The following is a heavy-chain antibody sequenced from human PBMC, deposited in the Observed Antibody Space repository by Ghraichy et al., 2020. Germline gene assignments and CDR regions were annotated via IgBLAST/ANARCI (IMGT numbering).Heavy chain of an antibody. D-gene: IGHD5-18*01. CDR3: AAGYSYGALDY. J-gene: IGHJ4*02. Sequence: GESLRLSCAASGFTFSSYGMHWVRQAPGKGLEWVAVIWYDGSNKYYADSVKGRFTISRDNSKNTLYLQMNSLRAEDTAVYYCAAGYSYGALDYWGQGTLVTVSS. V-gene: IGHV3-33*01. CDR2: IWYDGSNK. CDR1: GFTFSSYG.